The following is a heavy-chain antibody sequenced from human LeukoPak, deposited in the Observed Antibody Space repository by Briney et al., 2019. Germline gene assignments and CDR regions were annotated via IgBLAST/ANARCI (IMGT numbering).Heavy chain of an antibody. D-gene: IGHD3-10*01. CDR1: GGSISSYY. V-gene: IGHV4-4*07. CDR2: IYTSGST. CDR3: ARTYYYGSGSGRIFDY. J-gene: IGHJ4*02. Sequence: SETLSLTCTVSGGSISSYYWSWIRQPAGKGLEWIGRIYTSGSTNYNPSLKSRVTMSVDTSKNQFSLKLSSVTAADTAVYYCARTYYYGSGSGRIFDYWGQGTLVTVSS.